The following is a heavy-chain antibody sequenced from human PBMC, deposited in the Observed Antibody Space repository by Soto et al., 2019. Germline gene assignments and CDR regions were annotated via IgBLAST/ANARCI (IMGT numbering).Heavy chain of an antibody. J-gene: IGHJ5*02. CDR3: ARGHDILTGP. Sequence: SETLSLTCTVSGGSIRSFYWSWIRQPPGQGLEWIGYIYYSGNTNYNSSLKSRVTISIDTSKNQFSLKLSSVTAADTAVYYCARGHDILTGPWGQGTLVTVSS. V-gene: IGHV4-59*01. D-gene: IGHD3-9*01. CDR2: IYYSGNT. CDR1: GGSIRSFY.